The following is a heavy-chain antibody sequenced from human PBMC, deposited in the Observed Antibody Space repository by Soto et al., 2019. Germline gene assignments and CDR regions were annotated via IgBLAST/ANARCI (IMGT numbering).Heavy chain of an antibody. V-gene: IGHV3-7*03. Sequence: EVQLVESGGNLVQPGGSLRLSCAASGFTFSAYWMSWVRQAPGKGLEWVANIRQDGSDKYYVDSVKGRFTISRDNAKNSLFLQMNSLRAEDTAVYYCATSRQSSQDFDYWGQGTLVTVSS. CDR1: GFTFSAYW. J-gene: IGHJ4*02. CDR2: IRQDGSDK. D-gene: IGHD6-13*01. CDR3: ATSRQSSQDFDY.